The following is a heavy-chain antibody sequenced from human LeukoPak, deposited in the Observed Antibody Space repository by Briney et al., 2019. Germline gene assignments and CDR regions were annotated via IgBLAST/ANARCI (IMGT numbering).Heavy chain of an antibody. Sequence: SETLSLTCTVSGGSISSGGYYWSWIRQPPGKGLEWVGYIYHSGSTYYNPSLKSRVTISVDTSKNQFSLRLSSVTAADTAMYYCARVDYGDYSKDFDYWGQGILVTVSS. V-gene: IGHV4-30-2*01. J-gene: IGHJ4*02. D-gene: IGHD4-17*01. CDR2: IYHSGST. CDR1: GGSISSGGYY. CDR3: ARVDYGDYSKDFDY.